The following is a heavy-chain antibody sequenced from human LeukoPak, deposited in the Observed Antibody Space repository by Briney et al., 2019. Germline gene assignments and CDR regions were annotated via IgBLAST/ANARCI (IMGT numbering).Heavy chain of an antibody. CDR2: VKSKTDGGTT. D-gene: IGHD7-27*01. V-gene: IGHV3-15*01. CDR3: TTDPPSDWGSRGGGY. CDR1: GFTFSSYS. Sequence: GGSLRLSCAASGFTFSSYSMKWVRQAPGKGLEWVGRVKSKTDGGTTDYAAPVKGRFSISRDDSKNNLFLQMNSLESEDTGVYYCTTDPPSDWGSRGGGYWGQGTLVTVSS. J-gene: IGHJ4*02.